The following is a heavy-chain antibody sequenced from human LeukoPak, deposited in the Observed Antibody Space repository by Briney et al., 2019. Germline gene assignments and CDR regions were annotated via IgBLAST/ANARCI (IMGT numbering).Heavy chain of an antibody. J-gene: IGHJ4*02. V-gene: IGHV3-21*01. Sequence: GGSLRLSCAASGFSVSSNYMSWVRQAPGKGLEWVSSISYSSSYIYYGDSVKGRFTISRDNAKNSLYLQMNSLRVEDTAVYYCARGHYDILTRIDYWGQGTLVTVSS. CDR3: ARGHYDILTRIDY. CDR1: GFSVSSNY. CDR2: ISYSSSYI. D-gene: IGHD3-9*01.